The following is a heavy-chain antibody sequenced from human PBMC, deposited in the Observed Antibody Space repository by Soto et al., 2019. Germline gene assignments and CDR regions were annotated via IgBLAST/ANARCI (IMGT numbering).Heavy chain of an antibody. J-gene: IGHJ6*03. CDR2: IKNDGSST. Sequence: EVQLVESGGGLVQPGGSLRLSCAASGFTFNRYWMHWVRQAPGKGLVWVSRIKNDGSSTSYADSVKCRFSISRDNGKNTLYLQMNSLRVEDTAVYYCAKFDDDYYYMDVWGKGTTVTVSS. CDR1: GFTFNRYW. CDR3: AKFDDDYYYMDV. D-gene: IGHD1-1*01. V-gene: IGHV3-74*01.